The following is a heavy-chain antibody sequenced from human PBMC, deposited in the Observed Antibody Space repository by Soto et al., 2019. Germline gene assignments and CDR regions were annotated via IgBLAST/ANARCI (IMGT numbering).Heavy chain of an antibody. V-gene: IGHV1-8*01. J-gene: IGHJ6*02. Sequence: QVQLVQSGAEVKKPGASVKVSCKASGYTFTSYDINWVRQATGQGLEWMGWMNPNSGNTGYAQKFQGRVTMTRNTSISTAYMELSSLGSEDTAVYYCAREYYDSSAQGTYYYGMDVWGQGTTVTVSS. CDR2: MNPNSGNT. CDR1: GYTFTSYD. CDR3: AREYYDSSAQGTYYYGMDV. D-gene: IGHD3-22*01.